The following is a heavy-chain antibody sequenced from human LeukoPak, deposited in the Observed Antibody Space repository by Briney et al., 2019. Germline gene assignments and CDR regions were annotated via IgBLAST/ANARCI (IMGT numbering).Heavy chain of an antibody. D-gene: IGHD2-15*01. J-gene: IGHJ6*03. Sequence: QAGGSLRLSCAASGFTFSSYEMNWVRQAPGKGLEWVSYISSSGSTIYYADSVKGRFTISRDNAKNSLYLQMNSLRAEDTAVYYCVRWAPYCSGGSCYPYYYYYMDVWGKGTTVTISS. V-gene: IGHV3-48*03. CDR1: GFTFSSYE. CDR3: VRWAPYCSGGSCYPYYYYYMDV. CDR2: ISSSGSTI.